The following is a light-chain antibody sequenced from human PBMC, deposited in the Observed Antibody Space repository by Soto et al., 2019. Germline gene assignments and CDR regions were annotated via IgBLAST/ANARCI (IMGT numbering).Light chain of an antibody. CDR3: QQRSNWPPFS. Sequence: EIVITQSPATPSVSPGERAPLSRKASQSVSSYLAWYQQKPGQAPRLLIYDASNRATGIPARFSGSGSGTDFTLTISSLEPEDFAVYYCQQRSNWPPFSFGPGTKVDI. J-gene: IGKJ3*01. CDR2: DAS. CDR1: QSVSSY. V-gene: IGKV3-11*01.